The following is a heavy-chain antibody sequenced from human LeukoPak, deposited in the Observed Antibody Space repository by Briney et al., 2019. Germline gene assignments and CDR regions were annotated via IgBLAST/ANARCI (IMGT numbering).Heavy chain of an antibody. Sequence: PGGSLRLSCAASGFAFSNYWMSWVRRAPGKGLEWVANIKGDGSEKYYVDSVKGRFTISRDNAKNSLYLQMNSLRAKDTAVYYCVREARSRSGMDVWGQGTTVTVSS. J-gene: IGHJ6*02. CDR1: GFAFSNYW. V-gene: IGHV3-7*01. CDR2: IKGDGSEK. CDR3: VREARSRSGMDV.